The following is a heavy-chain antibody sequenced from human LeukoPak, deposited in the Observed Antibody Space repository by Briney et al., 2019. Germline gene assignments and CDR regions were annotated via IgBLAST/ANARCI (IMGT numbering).Heavy chain of an antibody. D-gene: IGHD3-22*01. CDR1: GGSISSGGYY. Sequence: SETLSLTCTVSGGSISSGGYYWSWTRQHPGKGLEWIGYIYYSGSTYYNPSLKSRVTISVDTSKNQFSLKLSSVTAADTAVYYCARGVDSSGYFRFDYWGQGTLVTVSS. CDR3: ARGVDSSGYFRFDY. J-gene: IGHJ4*02. V-gene: IGHV4-31*03. CDR2: IYYSGST.